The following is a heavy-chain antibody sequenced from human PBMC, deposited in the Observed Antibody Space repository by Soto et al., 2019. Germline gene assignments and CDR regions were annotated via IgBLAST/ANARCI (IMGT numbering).Heavy chain of an antibody. D-gene: IGHD1-1*01. Sequence: PSETLSLTCTVSGGSISSGGYYWSWIRQHPGKGLEWIGYIYYSGSTYYNPSLKSRVTISVDTSKNQFSLKLSSVTAADTAVYYCARYNLASGDYYYGMDVWGQGTTVTVSS. J-gene: IGHJ6*02. CDR3: ARYNLASGDYYYGMDV. CDR2: IYYSGST. V-gene: IGHV4-31*03. CDR1: GGSISSGGYY.